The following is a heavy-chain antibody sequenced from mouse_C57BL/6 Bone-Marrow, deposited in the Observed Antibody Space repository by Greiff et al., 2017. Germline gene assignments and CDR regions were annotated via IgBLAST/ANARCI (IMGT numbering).Heavy chain of an antibody. CDR1: GFNIKDDY. D-gene: IGHD1-1*01. V-gene: IGHV14-4*01. CDR2: IDPENGDT. J-gene: IGHJ2*01. CDR3: TSYYYGSRWFDY. Sequence: EVQLQESGAELVRPGASVKLSCTASGFNIKDDYMHWVKQRPEQGLEWIGWIDPENGDTEYASKFQGKATITADTSSNTAYLQLSSLTSEDTAVYYCTSYYYGSRWFDYWGQGTTRTVSS.